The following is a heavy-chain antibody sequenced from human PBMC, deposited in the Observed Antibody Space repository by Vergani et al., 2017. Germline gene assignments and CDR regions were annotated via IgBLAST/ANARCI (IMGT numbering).Heavy chain of an antibody. CDR1: GGTFSSYT. V-gene: IGHV1-69*02. CDR2: IIPILGIA. Sequence: QVQLVQSGAEVKKPGSSVKVSCKASGGTFSSYTISWVRQAPGQGLEWMGRIIPILGIANYAQKFQGRVTITADKSTSTAYMGLSSLRSEDTAVYYCASLKATTSQNFDYWGQGTLVTVSS. J-gene: IGHJ4*02. CDR3: ASLKATTSQNFDY. D-gene: IGHD5-12*01.